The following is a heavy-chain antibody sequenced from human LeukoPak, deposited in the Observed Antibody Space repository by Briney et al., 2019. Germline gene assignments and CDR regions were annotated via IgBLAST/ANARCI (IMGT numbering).Heavy chain of an antibody. D-gene: IGHD3-3*01. Sequence: SQTLSLTCTVSGGSISSGDYYCSWIRQHPGKGLEWIGYIYYGGSTYYTPSLKSRVTMSVDTSQNQFSLNLRSVTAADTAVYYCARAILTASGSVWYFDLWGRGTLVTVSS. J-gene: IGHJ2*01. CDR1: GGSISSGDYY. CDR2: IYYGGST. V-gene: IGHV4-31*03. CDR3: ARAILTASGSVWYFDL.